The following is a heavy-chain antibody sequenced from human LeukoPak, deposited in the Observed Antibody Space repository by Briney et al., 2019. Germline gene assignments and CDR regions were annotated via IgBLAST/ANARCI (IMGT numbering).Heavy chain of an antibody. V-gene: IGHV4-59*01. Sequence: SETLSLTCTVSGGSISSYYWSWIRQSPGKGLESIGFIYYTGSTNYNPSLNSRVTISLDKSKNQFSLKLSSVTAADTAVYYCAKSSGSYYNVDFDYWGQGTLVTVSS. J-gene: IGHJ4*02. D-gene: IGHD3-10*01. CDR1: GGSISSYY. CDR3: AKSSGSYYNVDFDY. CDR2: IYYTGST.